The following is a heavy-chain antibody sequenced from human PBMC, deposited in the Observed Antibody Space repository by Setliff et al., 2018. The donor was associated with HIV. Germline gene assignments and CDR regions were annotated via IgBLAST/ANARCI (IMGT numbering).Heavy chain of an antibody. D-gene: IGHD6-25*01. Sequence: SETLSLTCAVYGGSFSGYYWNWIRQPPGKGLEWIGDINHSGSTNYNSSFKSRVTISVDTSKKQFSLRLNSVTAADTAVYYCARYSPRGYTLTGPYWGQGTLVTVSS. V-gene: IGHV4-34*01. CDR3: ARYSPRGYTLTGPY. J-gene: IGHJ4*02. CDR2: INHSGST. CDR1: GGSFSGYY.